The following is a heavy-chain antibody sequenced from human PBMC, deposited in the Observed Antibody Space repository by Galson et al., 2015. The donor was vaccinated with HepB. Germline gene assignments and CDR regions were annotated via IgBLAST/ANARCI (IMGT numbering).Heavy chain of an antibody. CDR2: ISSSVSTI. D-gene: IGHD3-3*01. J-gene: IGHJ6*02. CDR3: ARERVVIPPTGMDV. CDR1: GFTFSDYS. Sequence: LRLSCAASGFTFSDYSMSWIRQAPGKGLEWGSCISSSVSTIHYADSVKGRVTISRDNTKNTLYLQMNSLRAEDTAVYYCARERVVIPPTGMDVWGQGTTVVVSS. V-gene: IGHV3-11*01.